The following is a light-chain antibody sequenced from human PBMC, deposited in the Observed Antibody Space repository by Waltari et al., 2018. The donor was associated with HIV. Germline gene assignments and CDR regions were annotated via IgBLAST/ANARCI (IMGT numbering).Light chain of an antibody. J-gene: IGLJ2*01. CDR2: RDG. Sequence: SSDLTQAPSVSVSPGQTASISCSGHELANQYVHWYQEKAGQAPVLVISRDGERPLGIPERFSGSRSGSLATLTITGVLADDEADYYCQAAAPSGTSVAFGGGTKLTVL. CDR1: ELANQY. V-gene: IGLV3-25*03. CDR3: QAAAPSGTSVA.